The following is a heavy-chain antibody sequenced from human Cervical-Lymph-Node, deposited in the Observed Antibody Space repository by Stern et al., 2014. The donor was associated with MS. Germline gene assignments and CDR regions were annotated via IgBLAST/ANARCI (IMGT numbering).Heavy chain of an antibody. CDR1: GFTFSSYW. CDR2: INSDGSSK. J-gene: IGHJ4*02. V-gene: IGHV3-74*02. CDR3: ARIAGVRSWIQPLDY. Sequence: EDQLVESGGGLVQPGGSLRLSCAASGFTFSSYWMHWVHQAPGKGLEWVSRINSDGSSKTYADSVKGRFTISRDNAKNTLYLQMNSLRAEDTAVYYCARIAGVRSWIQPLDYWGQGTLVTVSS. D-gene: IGHD5-18*01.